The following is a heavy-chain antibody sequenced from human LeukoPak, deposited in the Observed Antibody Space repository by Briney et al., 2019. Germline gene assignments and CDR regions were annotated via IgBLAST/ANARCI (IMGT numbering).Heavy chain of an antibody. J-gene: IGHJ3*02. Sequence: GGSLRLSCAASGSTFSSYSMNWVRQAPGKGLEWVSSISSSSSYIYYADSVKGRFTISRDNAKNSLYLQMNSLRAEDTAVYYCAREKSDAFDIWGQGTMVTVSS. CDR3: AREKSDAFDI. V-gene: IGHV3-21*01. CDR1: GSTFSSYS. CDR2: ISSSSSYI.